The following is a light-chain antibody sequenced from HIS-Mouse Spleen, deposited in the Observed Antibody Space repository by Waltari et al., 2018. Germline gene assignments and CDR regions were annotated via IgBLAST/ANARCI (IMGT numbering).Light chain of an antibody. J-gene: IGKJ4*01. CDR3: QQYDNRPGT. CDR1: QDISTY. V-gene: IGKV1-33*01. Sequence: DIQMTQSPSSLSESVGDRVTIPCQASQDISTYLNWYQQKPGKAPKLLVYDGSNLETGGPSRCSGSGAGTEFTFTISRMQAEDIATYYCQQYDNRPGTFGGGTKVEMK. CDR2: DGS.